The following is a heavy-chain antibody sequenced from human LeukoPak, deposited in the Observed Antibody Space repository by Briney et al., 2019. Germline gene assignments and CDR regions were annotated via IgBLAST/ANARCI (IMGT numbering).Heavy chain of an antibody. J-gene: IGHJ4*02. CDR3: ARLDYYDSSPSY. CDR2: ISAYNGNT. V-gene: IGHV1-18*01. Sequence: ASVKVSCKASGYTFTSYGISWVRQAPGQGLEWMGWISAYNGNTNYAQKLQGRVTMTTDTSTSTAYVELRSLRSDDTAVYYCARLDYYDSSPSYWGQGTLVTVSS. D-gene: IGHD3-22*01. CDR1: GYTFTSYG.